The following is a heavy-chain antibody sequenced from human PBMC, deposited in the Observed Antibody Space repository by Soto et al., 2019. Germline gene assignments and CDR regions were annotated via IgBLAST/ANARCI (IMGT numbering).Heavy chain of an antibody. V-gene: IGHV1-2*02. D-gene: IGHD6-19*01. CDR2: INPNSGGT. Sequence: QVQLVQSGAEVKKPGASVKVSCKGSGYTFTANYIQWVRQAPGQWLEWMGWINPNSGGTTYAQKFQGRVTLTRDTSITTAYMELSRLTSDDTAVYFCAREGSGWKYFDYWGQGSLVTVPS. CDR3: AREGSGWKYFDY. CDR1: GYTFTANY. J-gene: IGHJ4*02.